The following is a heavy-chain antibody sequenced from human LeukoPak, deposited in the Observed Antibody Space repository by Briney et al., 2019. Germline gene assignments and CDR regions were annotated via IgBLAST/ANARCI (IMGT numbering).Heavy chain of an antibody. CDR2: INPNSGGT. CDR1: GYTFTGYY. CDR3: ARDRSSSRVPDY. J-gene: IGHJ4*02. V-gene: IGHV1-2*02. D-gene: IGHD6-13*01. Sequence: ASVKVSCKASGYTFTGYYMHWVRQAPGQGLEWMGWINPNSGGTNYAQKFRGRVTMTRDTSITTAYMELSRLRSDDTAVYYCARDRSSSRVPDYWGQGTLVTVSS.